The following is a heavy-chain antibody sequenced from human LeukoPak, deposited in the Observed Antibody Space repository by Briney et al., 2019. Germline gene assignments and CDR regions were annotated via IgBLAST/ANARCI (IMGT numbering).Heavy chain of an antibody. Sequence: PGGSLTLSCAASGFTLSNYWMSWVRQAPGKGLEWVANIKQDGSEKYYVDSVKGRFTISRDNAKNSLYLQMNSLRAEDTAVYYCASGVWSGYYWSFDYWGQGTLVTVSS. V-gene: IGHV3-7*01. D-gene: IGHD3-3*01. J-gene: IGHJ4*02. CDR1: GFTLSNYW. CDR3: ASGVWSGYYWSFDY. CDR2: IKQDGSEK.